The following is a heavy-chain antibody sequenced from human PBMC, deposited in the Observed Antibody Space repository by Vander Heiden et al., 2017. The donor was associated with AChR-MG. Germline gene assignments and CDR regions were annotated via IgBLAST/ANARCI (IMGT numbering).Heavy chain of an antibody. V-gene: IGHV3-33*01. CDR1: GFTFSGYG. Sequence: QVQLVESGGGVVQPGRSLRLPCAASGFTFSGYGMHWVRQAPGKGLEWVAVIWYDGSNKDYADSVKGRFTISRDNSKNTLYLQMNSLRAEDTAVYYCARGWEMATIGPWFDPWGQGTLVTVSS. CDR3: ARGWEMATIGPWFDP. D-gene: IGHD5-12*01. CDR2: IWYDGSNK. J-gene: IGHJ5*02.